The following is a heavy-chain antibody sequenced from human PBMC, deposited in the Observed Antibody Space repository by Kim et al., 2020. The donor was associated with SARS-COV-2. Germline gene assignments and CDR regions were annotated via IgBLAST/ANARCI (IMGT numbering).Heavy chain of an antibody. CDR3: AKGDSEDDRGVPFDY. Sequence: GGSLRLPCAASGFTFDDYTMHWVRQAPGKGLEWVSLISWDGGSTYYADSVKGRFTISRDNSKNSLYLQMNSLRTEDTALYYCAKGDSEDDRGVPFDYWGQGTLVTVSS. V-gene: IGHV3-43*01. J-gene: IGHJ4*02. CDR1: GFTFDDYT. CDR2: ISWDGGST. D-gene: IGHD2-15*01.